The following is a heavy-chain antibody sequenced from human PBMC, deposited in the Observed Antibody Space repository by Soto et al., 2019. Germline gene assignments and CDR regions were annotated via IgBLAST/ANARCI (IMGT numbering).Heavy chain of an antibody. CDR2: ISAYNGNT. CDR1: GYTFSSYG. CDR3: ARTLNEWLLGLE. V-gene: IGHV1-18*01. D-gene: IGHD3-3*01. Sequence: QVKLVQSGGEVKKPGASVKISCKASGYTFSSYGISWVRKAPGQGVEWVGWISAYNGNTNYAQKFQGRVTMTTDTSTSTAYMELRSLRSDDTAICYCARTLNEWLLGLEWGQGTLVTVSS. J-gene: IGHJ4*02.